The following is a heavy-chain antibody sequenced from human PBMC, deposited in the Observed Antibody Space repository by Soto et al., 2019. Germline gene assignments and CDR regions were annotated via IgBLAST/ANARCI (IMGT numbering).Heavy chain of an antibody. CDR3: ARAPYSSGWYGGDYYGMDV. CDR2: TYYRSKWYN. D-gene: IGHD6-19*01. Sequence: LSLTCAISGDSVSSNSAAWNWIRQSPSRGLEWLGRTYYRSKWYNDYAVSVKSRITINPDTSKNQFSLQLNSVTPEDTAVYYCARAPYSSGWYGGDYYGMDVWGQGTTVTVSS. V-gene: IGHV6-1*01. J-gene: IGHJ6*02. CDR1: GDSVSSNSAA.